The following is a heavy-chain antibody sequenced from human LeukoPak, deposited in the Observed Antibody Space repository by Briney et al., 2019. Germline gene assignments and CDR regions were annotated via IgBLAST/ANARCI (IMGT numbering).Heavy chain of an antibody. CDR2: IYYSGST. D-gene: IGHD3-16*01. CDR1: GGSISSYY. CDR3: ARDLGSRYSNWFDP. J-gene: IGHJ5*02. Sequence: PSETLSLTRTVSGGSISSYYWSWIRQPPGKGLEWIGYIYYSGSTNYNPSLKSRVTISVDTSKNQFSLKLSSVTAADTAMYYCARDLGSRYSNWFDPWGQGTLVTVSS. V-gene: IGHV4-59*01.